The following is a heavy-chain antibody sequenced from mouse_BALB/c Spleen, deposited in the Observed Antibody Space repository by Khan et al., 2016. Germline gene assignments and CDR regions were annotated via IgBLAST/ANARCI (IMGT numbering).Heavy chain of an antibody. CDR3: AVRGWDGYYFDQ. CDR2: IIYSVGT. D-gene: IGHD2-3*01. CDR1: GYSITSDYA. Sequence: EVQLQESGPGLVKPSQSLSLTCTITGYSITSDYAWNWIRQFPGNKLEWMGYIIYSVGTSSNPSLNSRVSIPRDPSKNQFFLQLNSVTTEDTATYYGAVRGWDGYYFDQWGQGTTLTVSS. J-gene: IGHJ2*01. V-gene: IGHV3-2*02.